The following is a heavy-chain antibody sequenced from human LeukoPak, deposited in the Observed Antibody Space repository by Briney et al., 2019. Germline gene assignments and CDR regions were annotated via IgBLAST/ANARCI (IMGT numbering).Heavy chain of an antibody. Sequence: PGGSLRLSCAASGFTVINNYMTWDRQAPGKGLEWVSVIYSGGRTYYADSVKGRFTISRDSSKNTLYLQMDSLRTEDTAVYYCAMGATGEYLQYWGQGTLVTVSS. CDR1: GFTVINNY. J-gene: IGHJ1*01. CDR2: IYSGGRT. V-gene: IGHV3-53*01. D-gene: IGHD1-26*01. CDR3: AMGATGEYLQY.